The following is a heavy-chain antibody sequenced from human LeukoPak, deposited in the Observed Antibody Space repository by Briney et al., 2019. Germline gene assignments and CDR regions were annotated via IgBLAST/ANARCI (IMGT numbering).Heavy chain of an antibody. CDR1: GFTFSNAW. Sequence: GGSLRLSCAASGFTFSNAWMSWVRQAPGKGLEWLSYISSRSDTIYYADSVKGRFTISRDNAKNSLYLQMNSLRAEDTAVYYCARETTSGYWGQGTLVTVSS. CDR2: ISSRSDTI. D-gene: IGHD1-1*01. J-gene: IGHJ4*02. V-gene: IGHV3-48*04. CDR3: ARETTSGY.